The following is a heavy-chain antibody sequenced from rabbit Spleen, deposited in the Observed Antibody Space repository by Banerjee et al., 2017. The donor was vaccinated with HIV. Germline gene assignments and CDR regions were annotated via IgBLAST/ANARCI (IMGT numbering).Heavy chain of an antibody. V-gene: IGHV1S47*01. J-gene: IGHJ4*01. Sequence: QEQLVESGGGLVQPGGSLKLSCKASGFDFSTYSMNWVRQAPGKGLEWIGYIDPVFGITYYASWVNGRFSISRENAQNTVFLQMTSLTAADTATYFCVRDTWHFKLWGQGTLVTV. CDR2: IDPVFGIT. D-gene: IGHD3-1*01. CDR3: VRDTWHFKL. CDR1: GFDFSTYS.